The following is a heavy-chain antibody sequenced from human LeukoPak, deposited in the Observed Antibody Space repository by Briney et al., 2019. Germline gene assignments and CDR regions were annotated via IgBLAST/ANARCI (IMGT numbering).Heavy chain of an antibody. CDR3: ARRDIVVVPAAMRVYYYYYMDV. D-gene: IGHD2-2*01. J-gene: IGHJ6*03. CDR2: IYTSGST. CDR1: GGSISSGSYY. V-gene: IGHV4-61*02. Sequence: SETLSLTCTVSGGSISSGSYYWSWIRQPAGKGLEWIGRIYTSGSTNYNPSLKSRVTISLDTSKNQFSLKLSSVTAADTAVYYCARRDIVVVPAAMRVYYYYYMDVWGKGTTVTISS.